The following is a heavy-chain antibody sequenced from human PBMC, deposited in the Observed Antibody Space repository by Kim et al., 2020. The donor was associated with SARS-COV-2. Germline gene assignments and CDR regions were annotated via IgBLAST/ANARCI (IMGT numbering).Heavy chain of an antibody. V-gene: IGHV3-7*01. Sequence: GGSLRLSCAASGFTFSSYWMTWVRQAPGKGLEWVANIKQDGNQKYYVDSVKGRFTISRDNAKNSLYLQMNSLRAEDTAVYYCARDGDLYSSGKDAFDIWGEETMGTVSS. D-gene: IGHD6-19*01. CDR1: GFTFSSYW. CDR2: IKQDGNQK. CDR3: ARDGDLYSSGKDAFDI. J-gene: IGHJ3*02.